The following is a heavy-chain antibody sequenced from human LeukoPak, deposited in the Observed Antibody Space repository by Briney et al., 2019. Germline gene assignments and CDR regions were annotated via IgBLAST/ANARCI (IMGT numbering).Heavy chain of an antibody. Sequence: GASVKVSCKASGYTFTSYGISWVRQAPGQGLEWMGWISAYNGNTNYAQKLQGRVTMTTDTSTSTAYMELRSLRSDDTAVYYCARAFYVAAAGSVGGWFDPWGQGTLVTVSS. V-gene: IGHV1-18*01. CDR1: GYTFTSYG. CDR3: ARAFYVAAAGSVGGWFDP. J-gene: IGHJ5*02. D-gene: IGHD6-13*01. CDR2: ISAYNGNT.